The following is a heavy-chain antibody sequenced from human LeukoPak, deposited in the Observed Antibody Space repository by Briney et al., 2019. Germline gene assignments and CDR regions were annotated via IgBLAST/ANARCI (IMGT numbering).Heavy chain of an antibody. J-gene: IGHJ4*01. V-gene: IGHV3-66*01. CDR2: IYSGGST. Sequence: GGSLRLSCAASGFTFSSNYMSWVRQAPGKGLEWVSVIYSGGSTYYTDSVKGRFTISRDNSKNTLYLQMNSLRAADTPVYYCARNPGGYGCNSFPFDYWGQGTLVTVYS. D-gene: IGHD4-23*01. CDR3: ARNPGGYGCNSFPFDY. CDR1: GFTFSSNY.